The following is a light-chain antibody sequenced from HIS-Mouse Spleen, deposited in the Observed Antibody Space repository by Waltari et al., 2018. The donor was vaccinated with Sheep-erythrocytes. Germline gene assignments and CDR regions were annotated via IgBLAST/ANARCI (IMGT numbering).Light chain of an antibody. J-gene: IGLJ3*02. Sequence: NFMLTQPHSVSESPGKTVTISCTRRSGSIASNSVQWYQQRPGSAPTTVIYEDNQRPSGVPDRFSGSIDSSSNSASLTISGLKTEDEADYYCQSYDSSNHGVFGGGTKLTVL. V-gene: IGLV6-57*04. CDR3: QSYDSSNHGV. CDR1: SGSIASNS. CDR2: EDN.